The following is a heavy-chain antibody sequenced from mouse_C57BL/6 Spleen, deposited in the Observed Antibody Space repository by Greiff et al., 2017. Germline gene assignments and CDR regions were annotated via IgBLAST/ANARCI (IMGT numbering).Heavy chain of an antibody. CDR1: GYTFTSYW. V-gene: IGHV1-52*01. D-gene: IGHD1-1*01. Sequence: VQLQQPGAELVRPGSSVKLSCKASGYTFTSYWMHWVKQRPIQGLEWIGNIDPSDSETHYTQKFKDKAPLTVDKSSSTAYMQLSSLTSEDSAVYYCSRHGSSTFYAMDYWGQGTSVTVSS. J-gene: IGHJ4*01. CDR2: IDPSDSET. CDR3: SRHGSSTFYAMDY.